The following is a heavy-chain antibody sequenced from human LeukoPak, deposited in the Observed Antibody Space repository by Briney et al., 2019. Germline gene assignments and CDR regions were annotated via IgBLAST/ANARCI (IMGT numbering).Heavy chain of an antibody. V-gene: IGHV3-23*01. CDR3: AKYGLRRFGTMVVTPEGGG. D-gene: IGHD4-23*01. CDR2: ISGSGGST. CDR1: GFTFSSYA. J-gene: IGHJ4*02. Sequence: PGGSLRLSCAASGFTFSSYAMSWLRQAPGKGLEWVSSISGSGGSTYYADSVKGRFTISRDNSKNTLYLQMNSMRAEDTAVYYCAKYGLRRFGTMVVTPEGGGWDQGTLVTVSS.